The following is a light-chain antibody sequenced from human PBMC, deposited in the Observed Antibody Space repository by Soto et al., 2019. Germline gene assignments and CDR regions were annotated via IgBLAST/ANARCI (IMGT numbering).Light chain of an antibody. CDR1: QSISTY. CDR2: DAS. J-gene: IGKJ1*01. Sequence: DIQMAQSPSSLSASVGDRVTITCRASQSISTYLNWYQQRPGKAPKVLIYDASTLQSGVPSRFSGSGSGTDFTLTSSSLQPEDFATYYCRQSYNTPRTFGKGTKVEIK. V-gene: IGKV1-39*01. CDR3: RQSYNTPRT.